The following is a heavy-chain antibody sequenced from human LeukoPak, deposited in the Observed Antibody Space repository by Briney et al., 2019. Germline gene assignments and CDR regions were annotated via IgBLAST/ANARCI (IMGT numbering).Heavy chain of an antibody. CDR3: ATARGILDYYGMDV. CDR1: GYTLTELS. Sequence: ASVKVSCKVSGYTLTELSMHWVRQARGKGLEWMGGFDPEDGETIYAQKFQGRVTITEDTSTDTAYMELSSLRSEDTAVYYCATARGILDYYGMDVWGQGTTVTVSS. CDR2: FDPEDGET. D-gene: IGHD3-16*01. V-gene: IGHV1-24*01. J-gene: IGHJ6*02.